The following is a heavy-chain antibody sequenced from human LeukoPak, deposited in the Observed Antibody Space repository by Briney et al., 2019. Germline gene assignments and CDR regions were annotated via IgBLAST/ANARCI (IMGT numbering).Heavy chain of an antibody. V-gene: IGHV4-59*01. CDR2: IYYSGST. D-gene: IGHD2-15*01. CDR1: GGSISSYY. Sequence: SETLSLTCTVSGGSISSYYWSWIRQPPGKGLEWIGSIYYSGSTNYNPSLKSRVTISVDTSKNQFSLKLNSVTAADTAVYYCAKGGGRFEYWGKGTLVTVSS. CDR3: AKGGGRFEY. J-gene: IGHJ4*02.